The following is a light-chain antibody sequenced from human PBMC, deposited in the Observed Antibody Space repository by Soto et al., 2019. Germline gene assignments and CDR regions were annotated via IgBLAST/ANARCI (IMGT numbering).Light chain of an antibody. CDR1: QSVSSS. J-gene: IGKJ1*01. Sequence: EIVLTQSPGTLSLSPGEKATLSCRASQSVSSSLAWYQQKPGQAPRLLIYGASTRITGLPDRFSGVGSGTEFTLTISRLDPDDFAVYYCQHYSDLPRTFGQGTKVEIK. CDR2: GAS. V-gene: IGKV3-20*01. CDR3: QHYSDLPRT.